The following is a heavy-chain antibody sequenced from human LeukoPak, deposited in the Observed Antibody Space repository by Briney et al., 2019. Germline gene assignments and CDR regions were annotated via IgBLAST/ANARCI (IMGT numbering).Heavy chain of an antibody. D-gene: IGHD3-3*01. CDR3: ARARGVTIFAGFDY. J-gene: IGHJ4*02. V-gene: IGHV4-34*01. Sequence: PSETLSLTCAVYGGSFSTYYWSWVRQPPGKGLEWIGEINHSGSTNYNPSLKSRVTISANTSKGQFSLKLTSVTAADTAVYYCARARGVTIFAGFDYWGQGTLVTVSS. CDR2: INHSGST. CDR1: GGSFSTYY.